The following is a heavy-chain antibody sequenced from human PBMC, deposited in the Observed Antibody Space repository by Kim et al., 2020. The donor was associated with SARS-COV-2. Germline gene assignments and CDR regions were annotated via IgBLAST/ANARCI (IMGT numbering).Heavy chain of an antibody. Sequence: ASVKVSCKASGYTFTSYAMHWVRQAPGQRLEWMGWINAGNGNTKYSQKFQGRVTITRDTSAGTAYMELSSLRSEDTAVYYCARSIDPQLYYYGSGSYLGWYGPWGQGTLVTVSS. J-gene: IGHJ5*02. CDR2: INAGNGNT. CDR3: ARSIDPQLYYYGSGSYLGWYGP. V-gene: IGHV1-3*01. D-gene: IGHD3-10*01. CDR1: GYTFTSYA.